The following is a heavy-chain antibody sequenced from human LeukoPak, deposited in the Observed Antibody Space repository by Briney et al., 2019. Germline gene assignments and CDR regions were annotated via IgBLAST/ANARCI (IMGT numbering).Heavy chain of an antibody. CDR3: ARDSPGYLAYDS. CDR2: IKEDGSAT. V-gene: IGHV3-7*04. Sequence: PGGSLRLSCAASGFTFSTYCMTWVRQAPGKGPEWVANIKEDGSATYYVDSVKGRFTISRDNAKKSLYLQMNSLRAEDTAVYYCARDSPGYLAYDSWGQGTLVTVSS. CDR1: GFTFSTYC. J-gene: IGHJ4*02. D-gene: IGHD1-1*01.